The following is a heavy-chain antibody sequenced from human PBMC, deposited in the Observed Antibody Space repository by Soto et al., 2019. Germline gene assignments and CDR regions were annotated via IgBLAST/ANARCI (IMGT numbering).Heavy chain of an antibody. CDR2: ISYDGSNN. V-gene: IGHV3-30-3*01. D-gene: IGHD6-6*01. CDR1: GFTFSYCA. Sequence: QVQLVESGGGVVQPGRSLRLSCAASGFTFSYCAMHWVRQAPGKGLEWVAVISYDGSNNYYADSVKGRFTISRDNSKSTLFLHMARLRTEDTALYYCARGGPARNHYYLDYWGQGTLVTVSS. J-gene: IGHJ4*02. CDR3: ARGGPARNHYYLDY.